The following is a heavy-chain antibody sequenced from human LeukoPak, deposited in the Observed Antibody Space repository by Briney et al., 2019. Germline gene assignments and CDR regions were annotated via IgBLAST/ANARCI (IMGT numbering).Heavy chain of an antibody. D-gene: IGHD6-13*01. CDR1: GGSISSGGYY. CDR2: IYHSGST. Sequence: PSQTLSLTCTVSGGSISSGGYYWSWIRQPPGKGLEWIGYIYHSGSTYYNPSLKSRVTISVDRSKNQFSLKLSSVTAADTAVYYCARGYAAAGTSFDYWGQGTLVTVSS. J-gene: IGHJ4*02. V-gene: IGHV4-30-2*01. CDR3: ARGYAAAGTSFDY.